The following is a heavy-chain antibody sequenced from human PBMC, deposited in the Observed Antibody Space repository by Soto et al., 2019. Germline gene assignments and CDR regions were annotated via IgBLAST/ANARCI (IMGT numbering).Heavy chain of an antibody. CDR1: GYTFTNYG. V-gene: IGHV1-18*01. J-gene: IGHJ5*02. CDR2: ISAYNGNT. CDR3: ARDQYCSRTRCFNWFDP. D-gene: IGHD2-2*01. Sequence: QVQLVQSGAEVKKPGASVKVSCKASGYTFTNYGISWVRQAPGQGLEWMGWISAYNGNTNYAQNVQGRVTMTTDTSTSTAYMELRSLKSDDTAVYHCARDQYCSRTRCFNWFDPWGQGTLVTVSS.